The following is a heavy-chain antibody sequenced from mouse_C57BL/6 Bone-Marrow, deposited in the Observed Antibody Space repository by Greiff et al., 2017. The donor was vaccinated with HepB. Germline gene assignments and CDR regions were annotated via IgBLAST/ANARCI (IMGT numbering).Heavy chain of an antibody. CDR3: ARDYGSSLWYFDV. J-gene: IGHJ1*03. Sequence: VPLQPPGAALVHPVASVTMSCHASCSPFTRSWLTWVKQRPGQGLEWIGDLYPGSGSTNYNEKFKSKATLTVDTSSSTAYMQLSSLTSEDSAVYYCARDYGSSLWYFDVWGTGTTVTVSS. CDR1: CSPFTRSW. CDR2: LYPGSGST. V-gene: IGHV1-55*01. D-gene: IGHD1-1*01.